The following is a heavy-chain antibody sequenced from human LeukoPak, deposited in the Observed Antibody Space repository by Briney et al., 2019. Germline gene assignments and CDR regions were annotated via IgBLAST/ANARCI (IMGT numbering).Heavy chain of an antibody. J-gene: IGHJ4*02. Sequence: SETLSLTCTVSGGSISSYYWSWVRQPPGNGLEWIGEVHLDGRTNYNPSLKSRLIMSVDLPENHISLKLTSVTAADTAVYYCAREGGFYRPLDYSGQGTLVTVSS. CDR2: VHLDGRT. D-gene: IGHD3-3*01. CDR1: GGSISSYY. CDR3: AREGGFYRPLDY. V-gene: IGHV4-59*12.